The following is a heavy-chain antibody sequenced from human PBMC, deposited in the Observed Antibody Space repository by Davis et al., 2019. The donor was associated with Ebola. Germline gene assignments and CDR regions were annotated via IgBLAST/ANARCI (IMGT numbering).Heavy chain of an antibody. D-gene: IGHD2-2*01. CDR3: AKYLSVTTFSAYYQYAMDA. Sequence: GESLKISCETSGFIFRNYVMSWVRQAPGKGLEWVSTFGTGGDTYYADSVKGRFAISRDNLRGTLYLQMNSLRVEDSAIYYCAKYLSVTTFSAYYQYAMDAWGKGTTVTVSS. J-gene: IGHJ6*04. V-gene: IGHV3-23*01. CDR1: GFIFRNYV. CDR2: FGTGGDT.